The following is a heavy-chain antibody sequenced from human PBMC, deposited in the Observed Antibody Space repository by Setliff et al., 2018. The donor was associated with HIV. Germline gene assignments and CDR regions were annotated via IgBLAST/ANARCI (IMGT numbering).Heavy chain of an antibody. D-gene: IGHD3-22*01. Sequence: SVKVSCKASGDNFNSHSISWVRRAPGQGLEWMGGIVPIFGTPNYAQKFKGRLTITADESTNTAYMELRSLTSDDTAVYYCARDKALYYYDGSGSPLFDIWGQGTMVTVSS. J-gene: IGHJ3*02. V-gene: IGHV1-69*13. CDR3: ARDKALYYYDGSGSPLFDI. CDR2: IVPIFGTP. CDR1: GDNFNSHS.